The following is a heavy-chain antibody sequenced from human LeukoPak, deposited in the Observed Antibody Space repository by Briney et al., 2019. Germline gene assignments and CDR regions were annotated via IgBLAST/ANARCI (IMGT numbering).Heavy chain of an antibody. CDR2: INPSGGST. CDR3: TRDRAPIDY. V-gene: IGHV1-46*03. Sequence: ASVKVSCKASGYTFTSYYMHWVRQAPGQGLEWMGIINPSGGSTSYAQKFQGRVTMTRDTSTSTVYMELSSLKTEDTAVYYCTRDRAPIDYWGQGTLVTVSS. J-gene: IGHJ4*02. CDR1: GYTFTSYY.